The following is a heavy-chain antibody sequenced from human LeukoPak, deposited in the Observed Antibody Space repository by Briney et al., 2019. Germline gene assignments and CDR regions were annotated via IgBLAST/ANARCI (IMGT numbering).Heavy chain of an antibody. D-gene: IGHD6-19*01. CDR1: GYTFTGYY. Sequence: VASVKVSCKTSGYTFTGYYMHWVRQAPGQGLEWMGWISAYNGNTNYAQKLQGRVTMTTDTSTSTAYMELRSLRSDDTAVYYCARFVANWLVRGGASDIWGQGTMVTVSS. V-gene: IGHV1-18*04. CDR3: ARFVANWLVRGGASDI. CDR2: ISAYNGNT. J-gene: IGHJ3*02.